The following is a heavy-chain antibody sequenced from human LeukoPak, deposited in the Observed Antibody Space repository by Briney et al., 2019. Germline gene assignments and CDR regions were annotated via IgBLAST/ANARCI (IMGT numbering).Heavy chain of an antibody. Sequence: ASVKVSCKASGYTFTGYYMHWVRQAPGQGLEWMGWINPNSGGTNYAQKFQGRVTMTRDTSTSTVYMELSSLRSEDTAVYYCARGARVYYYDSSGYTYWGQGTLVTVSS. CDR2: INPNSGGT. V-gene: IGHV1-2*02. CDR1: GYTFTGYY. CDR3: ARGARVYYYDSSGYTY. D-gene: IGHD3-22*01. J-gene: IGHJ4*02.